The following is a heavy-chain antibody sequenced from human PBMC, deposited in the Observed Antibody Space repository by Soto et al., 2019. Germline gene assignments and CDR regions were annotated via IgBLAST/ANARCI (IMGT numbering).Heavy chain of an antibody. CDR3: ARSDREVPYYGMDV. CDR1: GYTFTSYG. V-gene: IGHV1-18*01. CDR2: ISAYNGNT. Sequence: ASVKVSCKASGYTFTSYGISWVRQAPGQGLEWMGWISAYNGNTKYGQNLQDRVTMTTDTSMNTAYLELRSLRSDDTAVFYCARSDREVPYYGMDVWGQGTTVTVSS. J-gene: IGHJ6*01. D-gene: IGHD1-1*01.